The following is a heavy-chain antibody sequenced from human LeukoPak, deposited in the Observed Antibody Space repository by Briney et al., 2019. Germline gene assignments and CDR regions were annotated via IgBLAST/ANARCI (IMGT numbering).Heavy chain of an antibody. CDR1: GFTFSSYA. J-gene: IGHJ4*02. D-gene: IGHD3-3*01. V-gene: IGHV3-23*01. CDR3: ATLITIFGGSLDY. CDR2: ISGSGGCI. Sequence: GGSLRLSCAASGFTFSSYAMSWVRQAPGKGLEWVSAISGSGGCIYYADSVKGRFTISRDNSKNPLYLQMNSLRAEDTAVYYCATLITIFGGSLDYWGQGTLVTVSS.